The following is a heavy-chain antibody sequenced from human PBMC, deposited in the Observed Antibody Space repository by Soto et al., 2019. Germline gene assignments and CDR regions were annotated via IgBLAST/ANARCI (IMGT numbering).Heavy chain of an antibody. Sequence: EVQLVESGGGLVRPGGSLRLSCAASGFTFSYYWMHWVRQAPGKGLVWVSRIHSDGSSTTYAGFVKGRFIISRDNARNTVGLQKNRVGVEDTAVYYCARGDRGAFDLWGQGAVVTVSS. CDR2: IHSDGSST. CDR1: GFTFSYYW. D-gene: IGHD3-16*01. CDR3: ARGDRGAFDL. J-gene: IGHJ3*01. V-gene: IGHV3-74*01.